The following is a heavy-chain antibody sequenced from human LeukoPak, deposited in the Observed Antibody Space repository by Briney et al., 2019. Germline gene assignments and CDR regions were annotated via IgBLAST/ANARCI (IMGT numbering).Heavy chain of an antibody. CDR1: GFTFSSYV. Sequence: GGSLRLSCAASGFTFSSYVMHWVRQAPGKGLEWVAFIRYDGSNKCYADSVKGRFTISRDNSKNTLYLQMNSLRAEDTAVYYCAKSTIVGATVDAFDIWGQGTMVTVSS. J-gene: IGHJ3*02. CDR2: IRYDGSNK. CDR3: AKSTIVGATVDAFDI. V-gene: IGHV3-30*02. D-gene: IGHD1-26*01.